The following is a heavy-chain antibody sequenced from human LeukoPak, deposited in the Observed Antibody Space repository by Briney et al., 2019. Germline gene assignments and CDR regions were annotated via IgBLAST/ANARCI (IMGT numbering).Heavy chain of an antibody. CDR1: GYTFTSFG. V-gene: IGHV1-18*01. Sequence: ASVKVSCKASGYTFTSFGITWVRQAPGQGLEWMGWISSYNGDTKYAQKVQGRVTVTTDTSTSTAYMELRSLSLDDTAVYYCARGDYGGGFDYWGQGTLVTVSS. D-gene: IGHD4-23*01. CDR3: ARGDYGGGFDY. J-gene: IGHJ4*02. CDR2: ISSYNGDT.